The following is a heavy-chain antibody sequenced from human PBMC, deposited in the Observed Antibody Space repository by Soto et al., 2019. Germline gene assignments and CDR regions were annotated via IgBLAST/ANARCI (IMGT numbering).Heavy chain of an antibody. Sequence: QVQLVQSGAEVKKPGASVKVSCKASGYTFSSHGITWLRQAPGQGLEWMGWISASNGDTNYAQRLQGRVTVTTDTSTTTAYLELRSLRSEDTAVYYCARTVRGSNIGCSYYMDVWGKGTTVTVSS. D-gene: IGHD3-10*01. CDR1: GYTFSSHG. CDR3: ARTVRGSNIGCSYYMDV. CDR2: ISASNGDT. V-gene: IGHV1-18*01. J-gene: IGHJ6*03.